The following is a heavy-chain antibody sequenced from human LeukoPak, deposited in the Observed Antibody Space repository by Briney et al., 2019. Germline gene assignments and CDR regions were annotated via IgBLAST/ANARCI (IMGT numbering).Heavy chain of an antibody. J-gene: IGHJ4*02. CDR1: GFTFSSFP. CDR3: ARDSSHYLGSTDC. D-gene: IGHD1-26*01. Sequence: PGGSLRLSCVASGFTFSSFPMSWVRQAPGKGLEWVSVISEGGDVTHYGDSMRGRFTVSGDNTRNTLSLQMTSLRAEDTAVYFCARDSSHYLGSTDCWGRGTLVTISS. V-gene: IGHV3-23*01. CDR2: ISEGGDVT.